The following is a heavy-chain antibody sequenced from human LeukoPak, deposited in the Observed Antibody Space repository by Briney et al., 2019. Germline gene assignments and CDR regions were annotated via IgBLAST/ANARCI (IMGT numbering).Heavy chain of an antibody. D-gene: IGHD3-10*01. CDR1: GFTFSSYG. V-gene: IGHV3-30*18. J-gene: IGHJ3*02. Sequence: PGRSLRLSCAASGFTFSSYGMHWVRQAPGKGLEWVAVISYDGSNKYYADSVKGRFTISRDNSKNTLYLQMNSLRAEDTAVYYCAKGNHYYGSGSYDAFDIWGQGTMVTVSS. CDR3: AKGNHYYGSGSYDAFDI. CDR2: ISYDGSNK.